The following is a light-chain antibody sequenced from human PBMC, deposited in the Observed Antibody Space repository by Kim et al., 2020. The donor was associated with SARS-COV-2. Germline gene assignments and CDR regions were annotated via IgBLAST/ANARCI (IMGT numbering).Light chain of an antibody. Sequence: EIVLTQSPATLSLSPGERATLSCRANQSVNTYLAWYQQKPGQAPRLLIYDASHRATGIPARFSGSGSGTDFTLTISSLESEDFAVYYCQQRSNWHLTFGGGTKVDIK. V-gene: IGKV3-11*01. J-gene: IGKJ4*01. CDR2: DAS. CDR3: QQRSNWHLT. CDR1: QSVNTY.